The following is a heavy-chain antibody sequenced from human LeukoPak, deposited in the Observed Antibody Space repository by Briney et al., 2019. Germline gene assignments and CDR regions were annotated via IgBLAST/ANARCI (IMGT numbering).Heavy chain of an antibody. D-gene: IGHD2-8*01. Sequence: SSETLSLTCTVSGGSISSSSYYWGWIRQPPGKGLEWIGSIYYSGSTYYNPSLKSRVTISIDTSRQQFFLKLSSVTAADTAVYYCVLAPNSNWFDFWGQGTRVTVSS. CDR3: VLAPNSNWFDF. V-gene: IGHV4-39*07. CDR2: IYYSGST. CDR1: GGSISSSSYY. J-gene: IGHJ5*01.